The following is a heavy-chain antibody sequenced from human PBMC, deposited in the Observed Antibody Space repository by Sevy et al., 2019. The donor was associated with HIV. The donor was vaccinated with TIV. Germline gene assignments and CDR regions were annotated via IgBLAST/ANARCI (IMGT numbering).Heavy chain of an antibody. CDR1: GFTFSTYS. J-gene: IGHJ4*02. CDR3: ATGGGYCSGGSCSNFDY. D-gene: IGHD2-15*01. Sequence: GGPLRLSCAASGFTFSTYSMNWVRQAPGKGLEWVSSISSSSSYMYYADSVKGRFTISRDNAKNSLYLQMNSLRADDTAVYYRATGGGYCSGGSCSNFDYWGQGTLVTVSS. V-gene: IGHV3-21*01. CDR2: ISSSSSYM.